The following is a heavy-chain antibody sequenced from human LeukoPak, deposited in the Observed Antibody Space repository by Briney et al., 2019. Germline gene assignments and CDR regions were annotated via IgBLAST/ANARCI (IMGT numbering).Heavy chain of an antibody. CDR2: IYYSGST. V-gene: IGHV4-59*08. CDR3: ARHSYESSGYYFDY. CDR1: GGSISSYY. D-gene: IGHD3-22*01. J-gene: IGHJ4*02. Sequence: SETLSLTCTVSGGSISSYYWTWIRQPPGKGLEWIGYIYYSGSTNYNPSLESRVTISVDTSKNQFSLKLSSVTAADTAVYYCARHSYESSGYYFDYWGQGTLVTVSS.